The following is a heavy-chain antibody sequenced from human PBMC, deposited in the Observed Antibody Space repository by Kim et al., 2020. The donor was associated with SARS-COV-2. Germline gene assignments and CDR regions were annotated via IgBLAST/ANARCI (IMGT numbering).Heavy chain of an antibody. CDR3: ARSAAIAMGNQIFDY. V-gene: IGHV4-59*08. D-gene: IGHD6-25*01. CDR2: VYLSGST. J-gene: IGHJ4*02. Sequence: WETLSLTCAVSGGSISNYYWSWIRQPPGKGLEWIGDVYLSGSTKFNPSLKSRVTISVDTSKNEFSLKLSSVTAADTAVYFCARSAAIAMGNQIFDYWGQG. CDR1: GGSISNYY.